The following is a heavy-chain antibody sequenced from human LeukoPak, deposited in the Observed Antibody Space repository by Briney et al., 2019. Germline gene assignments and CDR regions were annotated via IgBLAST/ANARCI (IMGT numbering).Heavy chain of an antibody. CDR3: ARGGDIVVVVAATGAFDI. Sequence: KPSETLSLTCAVYGGSFSGYYWSWIRQPPGKGLEWIGEINHSGSTNYNPSLKSRATISVDTSKNQFSLKLSSVTAADTAVYYCARGGDIVVVVAATGAFDIWGQGTMVTVSS. V-gene: IGHV4-34*01. J-gene: IGHJ3*02. CDR1: GGSFSGYY. D-gene: IGHD2-15*01. CDR2: INHSGST.